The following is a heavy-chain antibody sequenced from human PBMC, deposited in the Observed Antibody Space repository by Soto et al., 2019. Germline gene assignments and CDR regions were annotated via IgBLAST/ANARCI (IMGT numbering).Heavy chain of an antibody. CDR2: IRNKANSYTT. J-gene: IGHJ4*01. CDR3: ARDSGKAAYFDY. V-gene: IGHV3-72*01. D-gene: IGHD1-26*01. Sequence: EVQLVESGGGLVQPGGSQRLSCAASGFTFSDHYMDWVRQAPGKGLEWVGRIRNKANSYTTDYAASVKGRFTISRDDSKDSLYLQMNSLKTEDTAIYYCARDSGKAAYFDYWGHGTLATVSS. CDR1: GFTFSDHY.